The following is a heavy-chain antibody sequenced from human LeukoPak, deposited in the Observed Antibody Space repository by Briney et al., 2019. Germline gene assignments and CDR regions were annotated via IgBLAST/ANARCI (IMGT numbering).Heavy chain of an antibody. CDR3: AKGSTVTTGVFDY. Sequence: GGSLRLSCAASGFTFSSYAMSWVRQAPGKGLEWVSAISGSGGSTYYADSVKGRFTISRDNSKNTLYLQMNSLKAEDTAVYYCAKGSTVTTGVFDYWGQGTLVTVSS. CDR1: GFTFSSYA. D-gene: IGHD4-17*01. V-gene: IGHV3-23*01. CDR2: ISGSGGST. J-gene: IGHJ4*02.